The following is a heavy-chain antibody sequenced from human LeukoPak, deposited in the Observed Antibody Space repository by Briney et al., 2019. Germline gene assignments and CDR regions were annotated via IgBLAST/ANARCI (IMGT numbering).Heavy chain of an antibody. CDR3: AREYRSSTSCYWGSGSFDY. D-gene: IGHD2-2*01. V-gene: IGHV4-4*07. J-gene: IGHJ4*01. Sequence: SETLSLTCTVSGGSISSYYWSWIRQPAGKGLEWIGRIYTSGTTNYNPSLKSRVTMSVDTSKNQFSLKLSSVTAADTAVYYCAREYRSSTSCYWGSGSFDYWGQGTLVTVSS. CDR2: IYTSGTT. CDR1: GGSISSYY.